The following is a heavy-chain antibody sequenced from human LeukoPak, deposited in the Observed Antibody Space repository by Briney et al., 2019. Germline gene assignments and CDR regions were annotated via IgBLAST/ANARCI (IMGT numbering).Heavy chain of an antibody. CDR2: IYSSGST. J-gene: IGHJ3*01. D-gene: IGHD3-10*01. V-gene: IGHV4-59*01. CDR3: ASYPYGSGTTDAFDF. CDR1: GGSISSYY. Sequence: SENLSLTCTVSGGSISSYYWSWIRQPPGKGLEWIGYIYSSGSTNYNPSLKSRVTISLDTSKNQFSLRLSSVTAADTAVYYCASYPYGSGTTDAFDFWGQGTMVTVSS.